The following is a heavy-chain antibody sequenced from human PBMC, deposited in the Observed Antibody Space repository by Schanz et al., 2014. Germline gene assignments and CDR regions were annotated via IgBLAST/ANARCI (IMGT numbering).Heavy chain of an antibody. V-gene: IGHV3-30*02. Sequence: QVQLVESGGGVVQPGGSLRLSCAASGFSFSGSGMHWVRQAPGEGLEWVAFIRFDASHKYYADSVKGRFSISRDNSKNTVYLQMNSLRTEDTAVYYCARWRVGGLNILADDYDIWGQGTEVIVSS. J-gene: IGHJ3*02. CDR1: GFSFSGSG. CDR2: IRFDASHK. CDR3: ARWRVGGLNILADDYDI. D-gene: IGHD5-12*01.